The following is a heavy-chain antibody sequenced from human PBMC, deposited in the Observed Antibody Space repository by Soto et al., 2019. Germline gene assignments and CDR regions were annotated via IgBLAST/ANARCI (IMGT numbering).Heavy chain of an antibody. J-gene: IGHJ6*02. V-gene: IGHV1-2*02. CDR1: GYILTGYS. D-gene: IGHD5-18*01. CDR2: IDPNSGAT. CDR3: GRGYGSSPNMELRFGMDV. Sequence: QVYLVQSGAEVRRPGASVKVSCTAFGYILTGYSLHLVRQAPGQGLEWMVWIDPNSGATNSAERLDGRVSMTRDTSISAAYLELSSLRSDDMAVYYCGRGYGSSPNMELRFGMDVWGQGTTISVSS.